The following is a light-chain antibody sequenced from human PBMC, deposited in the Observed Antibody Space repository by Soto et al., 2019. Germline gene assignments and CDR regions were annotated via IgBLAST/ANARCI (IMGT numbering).Light chain of an antibody. Sequence: DIVMTQSPDSLAVSLGERATINCKSSQSVLYSSNNKNYLAWYQQKPGQPPKLLIYWASPRESGVPDRFSGSWSGTAFTLTISSLQAEDVAVYYCQQYYSTPRTFGQGTKVEIK. CDR1: QSVLYSSNNKNY. V-gene: IGKV4-1*01. J-gene: IGKJ1*01. CDR3: QQYYSTPRT. CDR2: WAS.